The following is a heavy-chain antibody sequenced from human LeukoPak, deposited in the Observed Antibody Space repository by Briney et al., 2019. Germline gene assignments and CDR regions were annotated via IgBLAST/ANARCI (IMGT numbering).Heavy chain of an antibody. D-gene: IGHD3-16*02. CDR3: ALWASCNY. CDR2: MDPSGSQK. CDR1: GFTFNRSW. J-gene: IGHJ4*02. V-gene: IGHV3-7*01. Sequence: GGSLRLSCAASGFTFNRSWMNWVRQAPGKGLEWVANMDPSGSQKRYVDSVKGRFTISKDNPGTSLYLEMNSLRTEDTAIYYCALWASCNYWGQGTLVTVSS.